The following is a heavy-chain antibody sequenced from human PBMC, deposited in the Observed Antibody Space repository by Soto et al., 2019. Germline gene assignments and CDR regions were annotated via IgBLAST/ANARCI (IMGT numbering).Heavy chain of an antibody. CDR2: IKEDGGEK. CDR1: GFTVSGYW. D-gene: IGHD3-10*01. CDR3: ASRTLISGSPIPFHY. V-gene: IGHV3-7*01. J-gene: IGHJ4*02. Sequence: GSLRLSCEASGFTVSGYWMSWVRQTPGKGLEWVASIKEDGGEKNYLDSAKGRFTISRDNAKNSLYLQMNSLRVEDTAVYYCASRTLISGSPIPFHYWGQGTLVTVSS.